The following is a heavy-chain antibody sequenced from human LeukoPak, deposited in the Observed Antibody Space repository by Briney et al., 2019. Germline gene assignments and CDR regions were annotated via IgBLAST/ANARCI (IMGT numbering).Heavy chain of an antibody. V-gene: IGHV4-4*09. D-gene: IGHD4-11*01. J-gene: IGHJ5*02. CDR2: IYISGNT. CDR3: ARHFVPRTVTKTGRWFDP. CDR1: GGSISSSY. Sequence: PSETLSLTCTVSGGSISSSYWSWIRQPPGKGLEWIGYIYISGNTNYNPSLKSRVTISVDTSKNQFSLRLSSVTAADTAMNYCARHFVPRTVTKTGRWFDPWGQGTLVTVSS.